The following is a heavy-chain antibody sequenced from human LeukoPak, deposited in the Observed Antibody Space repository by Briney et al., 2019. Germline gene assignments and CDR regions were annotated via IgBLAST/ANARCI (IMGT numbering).Heavy chain of an antibody. Sequence: SETLSLTCTVSGGSISSSSYYWGWLRQPPGKGLEWIGSIYYSGSTYYNPSLKSRVTISVDTSKNQFSLKLSSVTAADMAVYYCATDPAYYYYYGMDVWGQGTTVTVSS. V-gene: IGHV4-39*01. D-gene: IGHD2-2*01. J-gene: IGHJ6*02. CDR1: GGSISSSSYY. CDR2: IYYSGST. CDR3: ATDPAYYYYYGMDV.